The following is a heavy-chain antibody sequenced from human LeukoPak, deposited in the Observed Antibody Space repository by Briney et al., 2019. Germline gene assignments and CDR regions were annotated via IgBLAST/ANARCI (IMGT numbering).Heavy chain of an antibody. CDR3: ASDDY. V-gene: IGHV3-30*02. CDR1: GFTSSSNG. J-gene: IGHJ4*02. CDR2: IRDDGSNK. Sequence: GGSLRLSCEASGFTSSSNGMHWVGKAPGKGLEWVAFIRDDGSNKHYVDSVKGRFTISRDNSKNTLYLQMNSLRAEDTAVYYCASDDYWGQGTLVAVSS.